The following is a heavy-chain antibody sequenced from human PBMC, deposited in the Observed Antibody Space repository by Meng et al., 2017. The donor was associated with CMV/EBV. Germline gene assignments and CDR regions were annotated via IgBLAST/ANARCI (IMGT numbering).Heavy chain of an antibody. CDR1: GFTFDDYA. CDR2: ISWNSGSI. D-gene: IGHD6-13*01. V-gene: IGHV3-9*01. CDR3: ASLTRSSSSKGFGY. Sequence: GGSLRLSCAASGFTFDDYAMHWVRQAPGKGLEWVSGISWNSGSIGYADSVKGRFTISRDNSKNTLYLQMNSLRAEDTAVYYCASLTRSSSSKGFGYWGQGTLVTVSS. J-gene: IGHJ4*02.